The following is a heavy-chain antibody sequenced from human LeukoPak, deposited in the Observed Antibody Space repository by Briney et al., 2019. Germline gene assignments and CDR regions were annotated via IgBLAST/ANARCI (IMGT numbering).Heavy chain of an antibody. CDR3: ASAYYYGSSWFDP. D-gene: IGHD3-10*01. V-gene: IGHV4-31*03. CDR1: GGSISSGGYY. J-gene: IGHJ5*02. Sequence: SQTLSLTCTVSGGSISSGGYYWSWIRQHPGKGLEWIGYIYYSGSTYYNPSLKSRVTISVDTSKNQFSLKLSSVTAADTAVYHCASAYYYGSSWFDPWGQGTLVTVSS. CDR2: IYYSGST.